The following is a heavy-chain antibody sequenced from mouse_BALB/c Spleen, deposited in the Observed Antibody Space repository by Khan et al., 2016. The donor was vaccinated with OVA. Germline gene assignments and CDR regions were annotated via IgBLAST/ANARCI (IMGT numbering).Heavy chain of an antibody. CDR3: ARGNYYGSNSWFAY. V-gene: IGHV9-3*02. Sequence: LVESGPELKKPGETVKISCKASGYTFTNYGINWVKQAPGKGLKWMGWINTNTGEPTYAEEFKGRFAFSLETSASTAYLQLNNLKNEDTATYFCARGNYYGSNSWFAYWDQGTLVTVSA. D-gene: IGHD1-1*01. CDR1: GYTFTNYG. J-gene: IGHJ3*01. CDR2: INTNTGEP.